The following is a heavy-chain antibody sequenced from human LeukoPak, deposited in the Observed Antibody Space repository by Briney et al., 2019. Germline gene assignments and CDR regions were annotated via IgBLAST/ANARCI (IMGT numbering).Heavy chain of an antibody. J-gene: IGHJ4*02. Sequence: ASVKVSCKASGYTFTSYDINWVRQATGQGLEWMGWMNPNSGNTGYAQKFQGRVTMTRNTSISTDYMELSSLRSEDTAVYYCARGQFDSSGYYPDYWGQGTLVTVSS. CDR3: ARGQFDSSGYYPDY. CDR2: MNPNSGNT. D-gene: IGHD3-22*01. V-gene: IGHV1-8*01. CDR1: GYTFTSYD.